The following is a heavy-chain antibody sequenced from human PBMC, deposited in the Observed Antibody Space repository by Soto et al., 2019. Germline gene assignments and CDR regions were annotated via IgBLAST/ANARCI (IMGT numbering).Heavy chain of an antibody. Sequence: QVQLQQWGAGLLKPSETLSLTCAVYGGSFSGYYWSWIRQPPGKGLEWIGEINHSGSTNYNPSLKSRVTISVDTSKNQFSLKLSSVTAADTAVYYCARVRAVAVTYWGQGTLVTVSS. CDR3: ARVRAVAVTY. V-gene: IGHV4-34*01. D-gene: IGHD6-19*01. CDR2: INHSGST. J-gene: IGHJ4*02. CDR1: GGSFSGYY.